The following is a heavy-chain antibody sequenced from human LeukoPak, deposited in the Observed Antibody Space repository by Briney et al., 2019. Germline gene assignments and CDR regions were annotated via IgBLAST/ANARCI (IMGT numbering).Heavy chain of an antibody. J-gene: IGHJ4*02. CDR3: ARDMGRGYSGYDSMDY. V-gene: IGHV1-2*02. CDR2: INPNSGGT. D-gene: IGHD5-12*01. CDR1: GYTFTGYY. Sequence: EASVKVSCKASGYTFTGYYMHWVRQAPGQGLEWMGWINPNSGGTNYAQKFQGRVTMTRDTSTSTVYMELSSLRSEDTAVYYCARDMGRGYSGYDSMDYWGQGTLVTVSS.